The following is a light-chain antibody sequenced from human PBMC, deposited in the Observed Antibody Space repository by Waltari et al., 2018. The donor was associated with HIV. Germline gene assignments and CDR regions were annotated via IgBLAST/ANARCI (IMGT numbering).Light chain of an antibody. Sequence: QSVLTQPPSASGTPGQRVTIPCSGSSSHIGSNYVYWYQHLPGTAPKLLIYRNNQRPSGVPDRFSGSKSGTSASLAISGLRSEDEADYYCAAWDGSLSVVIFGGGTKLTVL. CDR2: RNN. CDR3: AAWDGSLSVVI. V-gene: IGLV1-47*01. J-gene: IGLJ2*01. CDR1: SSHIGSNY.